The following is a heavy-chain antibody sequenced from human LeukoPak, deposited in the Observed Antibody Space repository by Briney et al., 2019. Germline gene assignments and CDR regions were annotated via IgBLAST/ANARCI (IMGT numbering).Heavy chain of an antibody. CDR2: INHSGST. J-gene: IGHJ4*02. D-gene: IGHD6-13*01. CDR3: ARRSYGAAAGTLFDY. CDR1: GGSFSGYY. V-gene: IGHV4-34*01. Sequence: SETLSLTCAVYGGSFSGYYWSWIRQPPGKGLEWIGEINHSGSTNYNPSLKSRVTISVDTSKNQFSLKLSSVTAADTAVYYCARRSYGAAAGTLFDYWGQGTLVTVSS.